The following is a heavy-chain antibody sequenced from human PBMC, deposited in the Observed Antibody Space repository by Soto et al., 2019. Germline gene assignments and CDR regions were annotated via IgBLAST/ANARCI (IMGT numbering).Heavy chain of an antibody. Sequence: ASVKVSCKASGYTFTGYYMHWVRQAPGQGPEWMGWINPNSGGTNYAQKFQGWVTMTRDTSISTAYMELSRLRSDDTAVYYCARGPSRYSSGWSTQGYYYYGMDVWGQGTTVTAP. CDR1: GYTFTGYY. J-gene: IGHJ6*02. D-gene: IGHD6-19*01. CDR3: ARGPSRYSSGWSTQGYYYYGMDV. V-gene: IGHV1-2*04. CDR2: INPNSGGT.